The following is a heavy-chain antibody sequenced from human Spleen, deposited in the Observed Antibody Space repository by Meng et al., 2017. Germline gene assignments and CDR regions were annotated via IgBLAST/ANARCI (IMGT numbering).Heavy chain of an antibody. CDR3: AGDYGDFLEFDP. V-gene: IGHV1-2*06. Sequence: QVQLVQAGAEVKKPGASGKVSCKASGYTFPDSWLHWVRRAPGQGLEWMGRINPKRGDTHYAQRFQGRVTMTGDTSISTVYMELSRLRSVDTAVYYCAGDYGDFLEFDPWGQGTLVTVSS. D-gene: IGHD4-17*01. CDR1: GYTFPDSW. J-gene: IGHJ5*02. CDR2: INPKRGDT.